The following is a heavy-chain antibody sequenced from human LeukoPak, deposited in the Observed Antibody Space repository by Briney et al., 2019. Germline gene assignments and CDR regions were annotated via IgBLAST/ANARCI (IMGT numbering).Heavy chain of an antibody. CDR2: IKQDGSEK. Sequence: GGSLRLSCAASGFTFSSYWMSWVRQAPGKGLEWVANIKQDGSEKNYVDSVKGRFTISRDNAKNSLYLQMNSLRAEDTAFYYCARGGGNWHDASAYYSPGHWGQGTLVTVSS. V-gene: IGHV3-7*02. CDR1: GFTFSSYW. J-gene: IGHJ4*02. CDR3: ARGGGNWHDASAYYSPGH. D-gene: IGHD3-22*01.